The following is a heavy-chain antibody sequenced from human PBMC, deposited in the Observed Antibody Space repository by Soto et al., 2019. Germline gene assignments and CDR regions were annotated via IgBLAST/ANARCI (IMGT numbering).Heavy chain of an antibody. CDR3: AKGTPDSDYGDYTVDYYYHYMDV. Sequence: PGGSLRLSCAASGFTFSSYAMSWVRQAPGKGLEWVSAISGSGGSTYYADSVKGRFTISRDNSKNTLYLQMNSLRAEDTVVYYCAKGTPDSDYGDYTVDYYYHYMDVWGKGTTVTVSS. CDR2: ISGSGGST. J-gene: IGHJ6*03. CDR1: GFTFSSYA. D-gene: IGHD4-17*01. V-gene: IGHV3-23*01.